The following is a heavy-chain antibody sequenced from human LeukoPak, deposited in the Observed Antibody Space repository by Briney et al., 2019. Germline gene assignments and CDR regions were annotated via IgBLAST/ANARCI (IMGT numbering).Heavy chain of an antibody. J-gene: IGHJ6*03. CDR2: TSSSSSYI. CDR1: GFTFSSYS. V-gene: IGHV3-21*01. D-gene: IGHD6-13*01. Sequence: PGGSLRLSCAASGFTFSSYSMNWVHQAPGKGREGVSSTSSSSSYIYYANSVKGRFTTSRDNAKNSLYLQMNSPRAEDTAVYYCARGKAAADNYMDVWGKGPTVTVSS. CDR3: ARGKAAADNYMDV.